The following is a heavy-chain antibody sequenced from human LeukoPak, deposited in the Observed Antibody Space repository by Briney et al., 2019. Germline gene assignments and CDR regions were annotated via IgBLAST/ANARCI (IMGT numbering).Heavy chain of an antibody. CDR3: AKSDWFDP. V-gene: IGHV3-74*01. CDR2: IKNDGSIA. CDR1: GFTFNNYW. Sequence: GGSLRLSCATSGFTFNNYWMSWLRQAPGKGLVWVSRIKNDGSIATYADSVKGRFTISRDNARSTLYLQMNSLRVDDTAVYYCAKSDWFDPWGRGTLVTVSS. J-gene: IGHJ5*02.